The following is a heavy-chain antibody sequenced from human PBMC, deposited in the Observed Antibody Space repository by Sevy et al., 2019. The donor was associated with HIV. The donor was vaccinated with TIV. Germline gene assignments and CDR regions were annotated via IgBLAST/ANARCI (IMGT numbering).Heavy chain of an antibody. V-gene: IGHV3-7*03. CDR3: ARRRGVVVPAAMDWFDP. Sequence: GGSLRLSCAASGFTFSSYWMSWVRQAPGKGLEWVANIKQDGSEKYYVDSVKGRFTISRDNAKNSLCLQMNSLRAEDTAVYYCARRRGVVVPAAMDWFDPWGQGTLVTVSS. J-gene: IGHJ5*02. D-gene: IGHD2-2*01. CDR2: IKQDGSEK. CDR1: GFTFSSYW.